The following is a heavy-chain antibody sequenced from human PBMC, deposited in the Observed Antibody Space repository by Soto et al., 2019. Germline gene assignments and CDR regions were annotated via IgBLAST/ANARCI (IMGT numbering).Heavy chain of an antibody. D-gene: IGHD2-2*02. CDR1: GGSISSGGYY. CDR3: ARGGSSIQLLYGNWFDP. Sequence: QVQLQESGPGLVKPSQTLSLTCTVSGGSISSGGYYWSWIRQHPGKGLEWIGYIYYSGSTYYNPSLKSRFTISGDTSKNQFSLKLSAVTAADTAVYYCARGGSSIQLLYGNWFDPWGQGTLVTVSS. CDR2: IYYSGST. J-gene: IGHJ5*02. V-gene: IGHV4-31*03.